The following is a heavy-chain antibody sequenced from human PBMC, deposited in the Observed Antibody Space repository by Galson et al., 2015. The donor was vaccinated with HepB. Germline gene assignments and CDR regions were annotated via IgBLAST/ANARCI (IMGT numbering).Heavy chain of an antibody. CDR2: IDPNSGGT. J-gene: IGHJ4*02. Sequence: SVKVSCKASGYIFSGYYMHWVRQAPGQGLEWMGRIDPNSGGTTYAQNFQGRVTMTRDTSITTAHMELRRLRSDDTAVYYCASLRRYSGSSQVDYWGQGTLVTVSS. CDR1: GYIFSGYY. V-gene: IGHV1-2*06. CDR3: ASLRRYSGSSQVDY. D-gene: IGHD6-6*01.